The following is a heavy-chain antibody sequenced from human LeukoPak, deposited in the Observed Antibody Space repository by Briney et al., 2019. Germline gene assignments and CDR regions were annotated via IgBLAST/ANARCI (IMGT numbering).Heavy chain of an antibody. D-gene: IGHD3-10*01. CDR3: ARGPYGSGSYYNGGDAFDI. CDR1: GFTVSSNY. V-gene: IGHV3-53*04. J-gene: IGHJ3*02. CDR2: IYSGGST. Sequence: PGGSLRLSCAASGFTVSSNYMSWVRQAPGKRLEWVSVIYSGGSTYYADSVKGRFTISRHNSKNTLYLQMNSLRAEDTAVYYCARGPYGSGSYYNGGDAFDIWGQGTMVTVSS.